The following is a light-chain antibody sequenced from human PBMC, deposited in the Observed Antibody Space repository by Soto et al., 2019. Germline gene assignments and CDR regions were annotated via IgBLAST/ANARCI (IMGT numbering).Light chain of an antibody. V-gene: IGLV1-40*01. J-gene: IGLJ1*01. CDR1: SSNIGQNYD. CDR3: QSYDSGLRDLV. Sequence: QSVRTQPPSVSGAPGQRVTISCTGSSSNIGQNYDVHWYQQLPGTAPKLPIYGNNNRPSGVPDRFSGSRSDTSASLAITGLQAEDEADYYGQSYDSGLRDLVFGTGTKVTVL. CDR2: GNN.